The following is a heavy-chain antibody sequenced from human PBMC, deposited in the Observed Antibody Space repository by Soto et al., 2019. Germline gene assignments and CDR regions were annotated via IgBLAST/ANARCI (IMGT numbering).Heavy chain of an antibody. CDR2: MNPNSGNT. J-gene: IGHJ5*02. CDR1: GYTFTSYD. Sequence: QVQLVQSGAEVKKPGASVKVSCKASGYTFTSYDINWVRQATGQGLEWMVWMNPNSGNTGYAQKVEGRVNMHRNTSISTAYMELSSLGAEDTAVYYGARGLSRVTNWFYPWGQGTLVTVSS. D-gene: IGHD4-4*01. V-gene: IGHV1-8*01. CDR3: ARGLSRVTNWFYP.